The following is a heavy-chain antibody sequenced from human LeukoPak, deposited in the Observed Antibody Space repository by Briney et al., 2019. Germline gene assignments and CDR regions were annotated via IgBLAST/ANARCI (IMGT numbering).Heavy chain of an antibody. D-gene: IGHD3-22*01. CDR1: GGSISSGDYY. Sequence: NPSETLSLTCTVSGGSISSGDYYWSWIRQPPGKGLEWIGYIYYSGSTYYNPSLKSRVTISVDTSKNQFSLKLSSVTAVDTAVYYCARGGYYDSSGYLGLSYWGQGTLVTVSS. CDR3: ARGGYYDSSGYLGLSY. V-gene: IGHV4-30-4*01. J-gene: IGHJ4*02. CDR2: IYYSGST.